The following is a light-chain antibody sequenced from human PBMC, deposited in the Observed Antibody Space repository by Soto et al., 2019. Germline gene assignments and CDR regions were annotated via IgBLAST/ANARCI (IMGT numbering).Light chain of an antibody. Sequence: IQMTQSPSTLSASVGDRVTITCRASQSISSWLAWYQQKPGKAPKLLIYKASSLESGVPSRFSGSGSGTEFTLTISSLQPDDFATYYCQQYNSYSYTFGQGTK. CDR2: KAS. V-gene: IGKV1-5*03. CDR1: QSISSW. J-gene: IGKJ2*01. CDR3: QQYNSYSYT.